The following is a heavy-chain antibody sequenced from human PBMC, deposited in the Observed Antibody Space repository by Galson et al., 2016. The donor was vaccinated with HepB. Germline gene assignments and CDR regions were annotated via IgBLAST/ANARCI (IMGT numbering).Heavy chain of an antibody. CDR2: INPNSGGT. V-gene: IGHV1-2*06. J-gene: IGHJ6*02. CDR1: GYTFTVYY. D-gene: IGHD3-3*01. CDR3: ARVPVSGFLEWHDNGMDV. Sequence: SVKVSCKASGYTFTVYYMHWVRQAPGQGLEWMGRINPNSGGTDYAQKFQGRVAMTRDTSITTAYMELSSLRSDDTAVYYCARVPVSGFLEWHDNGMDVWDQGTTVTVSS.